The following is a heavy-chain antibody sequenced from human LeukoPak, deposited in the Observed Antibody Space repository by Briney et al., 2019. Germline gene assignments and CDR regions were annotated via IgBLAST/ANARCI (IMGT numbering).Heavy chain of an antibody. CDR1: GGTFSSYA. J-gene: IGHJ6*03. V-gene: IGHV1-69*05. Sequence: ASVKVSCKASGGTFSSYAISWVRQAPGQGLEWMGGIIPIFGTANYAQKFQGRVTITTDESTSTAYMELGSLRSEDTAVYYYATGGVRSGGYYRDVGAKGPRSPSP. D-gene: IGHD3-3*01. CDR3: ATGGVRSGGYYRDV. CDR2: IIPIFGTA.